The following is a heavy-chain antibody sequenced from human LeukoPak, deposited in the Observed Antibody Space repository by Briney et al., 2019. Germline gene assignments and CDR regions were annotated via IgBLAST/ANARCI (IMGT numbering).Heavy chain of an antibody. CDR3: ARDILTGYYWNHFDY. V-gene: IGHV3-30*01. CDR2: ISYDGSNK. D-gene: IGHD3-9*01. J-gene: IGHJ4*02. Sequence: PGRSLRLSCAASGFTFSSYAMHWVRQAPGKGLEWVAVISYDGSNKYYADSVKGRFTISRDNSKNTLYLQMNSLRAEDTAVYYCARDILTGYYWNHFDYWGQGTLVTVSS. CDR1: GFTFSSYA.